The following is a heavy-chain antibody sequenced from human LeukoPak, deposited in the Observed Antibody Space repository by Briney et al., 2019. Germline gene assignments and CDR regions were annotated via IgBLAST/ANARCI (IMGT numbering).Heavy chain of an antibody. V-gene: IGHV4-34*01. J-gene: IGHJ4*02. CDR3: AGSIGGRPLDY. Sequence: PSETLSLTCAVYGGSFSGYYWSWIRQPPGKVLECIGEINHSGSTNYNPSLKSRVTISVDTSKNQFSLKLSSVTAADTAVYYCAGSIGGRPLDYWGQGTLVTVPS. D-gene: IGHD6-6*01. CDR2: INHSGST. CDR1: GGSFSGYY.